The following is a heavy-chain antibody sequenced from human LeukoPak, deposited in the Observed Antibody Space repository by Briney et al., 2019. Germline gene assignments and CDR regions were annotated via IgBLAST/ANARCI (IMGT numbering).Heavy chain of an antibody. D-gene: IGHD3-22*01. CDR3: TRATYYCDSSGYYYVDYFDY. Sequence: GGSLRLSCAASGFTFSGSAMHWVRQASGKGLEWVGRIRSKANSYATAYAASVKGRFTISRDDSKNTAYLQMNSLKTEDTAVYYCTRATYYCDSSGYYYVDYFDYWGQGTLVAVSS. J-gene: IGHJ4*02. CDR1: GFTFSGSA. CDR2: IRSKANSYAT. V-gene: IGHV3-73*01.